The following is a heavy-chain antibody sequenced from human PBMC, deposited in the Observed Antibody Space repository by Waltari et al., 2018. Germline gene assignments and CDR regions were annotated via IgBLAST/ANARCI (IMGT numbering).Heavy chain of an antibody. CDR2: IPPIFGKP. CDR3: SGAEYDSSGSFDP. J-gene: IGHJ5*02. Sequence: GQLVQSGAEVNEPGSAVKFSCKASGGTFSSYAISLVRQAPGQGLEGIGGIPPIFGKPNDDNLPSVRVTITADKPASPAYMKLSSLGSEETVVYYCSGAEYDSSGSFDPWGPGPLLPVFS. D-gene: IGHD3-22*01. V-gene: IGHV1-69*14. CDR1: GGTFSSYA.